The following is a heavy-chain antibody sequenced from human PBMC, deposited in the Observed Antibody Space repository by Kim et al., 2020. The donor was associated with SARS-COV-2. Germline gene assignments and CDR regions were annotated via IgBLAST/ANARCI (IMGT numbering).Heavy chain of an antibody. CDR2: INAGNGNT. J-gene: IGHJ4*02. CDR3: ATDASMAVAIYCFGF. V-gene: IGHV1-3*01. D-gene: IGHD6-19*01. CDR1: GYTFTSYA. Sequence: ASVKVSCKASGYTFTSYAMHWVRQAPGQRLEWMGWINAGNGNTKYSQKFQGRVTITRDTSASTAYLELSSLRSEDTAVYYCATDASMAVAIYCFGFWGQGALVTLSS.